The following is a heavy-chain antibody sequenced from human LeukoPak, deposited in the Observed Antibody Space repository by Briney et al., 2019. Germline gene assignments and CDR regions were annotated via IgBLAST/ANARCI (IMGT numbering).Heavy chain of an antibody. CDR1: GFTFSSYS. V-gene: IGHV3-48*01. CDR3: AVAAAGNYYGMDV. CDR2: ISSSSSTI. J-gene: IGHJ6*02. Sequence: PGGSLRLSCAASGFTFSSYSMNWVRQAPGKGLEWVSYISSSSSTIYYADSVKGRFTISRDNAKNSLYLQMNSLRAEDTAVYYCAVAAAGNYYGMDVWGQGTTVTVSS. D-gene: IGHD6-13*01.